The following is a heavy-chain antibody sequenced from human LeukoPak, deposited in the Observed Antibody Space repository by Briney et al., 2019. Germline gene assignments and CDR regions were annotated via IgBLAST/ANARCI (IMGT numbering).Heavy chain of an antibody. Sequence: ASVKVSCKASGYTFTGYYMHWVRQAPGQGLEWMGWINPNSGGTNSAQKFQGRVTMTRDTSISTAYMELSRLRSDDTAVYYCAMAPIVVVPAAMPFWFDPWGQGTLVTVSS. J-gene: IGHJ5*02. D-gene: IGHD2-2*01. CDR2: INPNSGGT. CDR1: GYTFTGYY. V-gene: IGHV1-2*02. CDR3: AMAPIVVVPAAMPFWFDP.